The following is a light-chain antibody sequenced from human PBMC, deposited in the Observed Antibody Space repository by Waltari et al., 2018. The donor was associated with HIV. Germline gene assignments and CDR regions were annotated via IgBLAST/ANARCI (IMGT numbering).Light chain of an antibody. V-gene: IGLV6-57*03. CDR1: SGSMASNY. Sequence: NFMLTQPHSVSESPEKTVTISCTRTSGSMASNYVQWFQQRPGKAPTTILYEDYQRPSGVPARFSGTLDESSNSASLTISGVKTEDEADYYCQSFDTNNHWVFGGGTRLTVL. CDR2: EDY. CDR3: QSFDTNNHWV. J-gene: IGLJ3*02.